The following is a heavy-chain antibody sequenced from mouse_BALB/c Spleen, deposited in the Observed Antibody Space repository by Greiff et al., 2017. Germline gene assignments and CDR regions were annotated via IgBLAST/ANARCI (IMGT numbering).Heavy chain of an antibody. Sequence: QVQLQQSGPELVKPGASVTISCKASGYSFTSYYIHWVKQRPGQGLEWIGWIFPGSGNTKYNEKFKGKATLTADTSSSTAYMQLSSLTSEDSAVYFCARWLLRDYAMDYWGQGTSVTVSA. J-gene: IGHJ4*01. CDR1: GYSFTSYY. CDR2: IFPGSGNT. D-gene: IGHD2-3*01. V-gene: IGHV1-66*01. CDR3: ARWLLRDYAMDY.